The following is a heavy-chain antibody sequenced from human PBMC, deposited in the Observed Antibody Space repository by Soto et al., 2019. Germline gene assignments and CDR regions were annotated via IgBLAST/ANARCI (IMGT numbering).Heavy chain of an antibody. Sequence: SVKVSGKASGYSFTPYSMQWVRQAPGQRLEWMGWINVGTGNTQYSQKFQGRLTITRDTSASTVYMELSSLRSEDTAVYYCVRDGVTLSNSQYNWFGLWGEGTLVTVSS. D-gene: IGHD3-16*01. CDR2: INVGTGNT. V-gene: IGHV1-3*01. CDR3: VRDGVTLSNSQYNWFGL. J-gene: IGHJ5*02. CDR1: GYSFTPYS.